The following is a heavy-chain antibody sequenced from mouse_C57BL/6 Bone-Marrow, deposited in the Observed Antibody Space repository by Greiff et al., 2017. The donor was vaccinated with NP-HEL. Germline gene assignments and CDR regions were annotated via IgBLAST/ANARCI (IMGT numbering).Heavy chain of an antibody. CDR3: TTLLITTVVATDFDV. J-gene: IGHJ1*03. CDR1: GFNIIDDY. V-gene: IGHV14-4*01. CDR2: IDPENGDT. Sequence: EVQLQQSGAELVRPGASVKLSCTASGFNIIDDYMHWVKQRPEQGLEWIGWIDPENGDTEYATKFPGKATITADTSSNTAYLQLISLTSEDTAVYYCTTLLITTVVATDFDVWGTGTTVTVSS. D-gene: IGHD1-1*01.